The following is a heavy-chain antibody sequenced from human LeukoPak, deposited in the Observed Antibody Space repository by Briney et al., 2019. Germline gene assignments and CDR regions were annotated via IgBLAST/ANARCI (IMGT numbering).Heavy chain of an antibody. CDR2: IIPILGIA. D-gene: IGHD3-22*01. Sequence: GASVKVSCKASGGTFSSYAISWVRQAPGQGLEWMGRIIPILGIANYAQKFQGRVTITADKSTSTAYMELSSLRSEDTAVYYCARVQPAYYYDSSGYHDAFDIWGQGTMVTVSS. V-gene: IGHV1-69*04. CDR3: ARVQPAYYYDSSGYHDAFDI. J-gene: IGHJ3*02. CDR1: GGTFSSYA.